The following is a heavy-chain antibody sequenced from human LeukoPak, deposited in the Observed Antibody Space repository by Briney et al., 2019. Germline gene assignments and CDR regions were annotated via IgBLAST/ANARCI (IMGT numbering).Heavy chain of an antibody. CDR3: ARDLDPSSSTSFDY. CDR2: ISYDGSNK. CDR1: GFTFSSCA. Sequence: GGSLRLSCAASGFTFSSCAMHWVRQAPGKGLEWVAVISYDGSNKYYADSVKGRFTISRDNSKNTLYLQMNSLRAEDTAVYYCARDLDPSSSTSFDYWGQGTLVTVSS. J-gene: IGHJ4*02. D-gene: IGHD2-2*01. V-gene: IGHV3-30*04.